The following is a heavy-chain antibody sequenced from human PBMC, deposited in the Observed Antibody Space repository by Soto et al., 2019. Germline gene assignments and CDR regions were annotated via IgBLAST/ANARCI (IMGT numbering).Heavy chain of an antibody. J-gene: IGHJ3*02. CDR3: ARHVLPHIVVVTARHLYAFDI. Sequence: GESLKISCKGSGYSFTSYWIGWVRQMPGKGLEWMGIIYPGDSDTRYSPSLQGQVTIATDKSISTAYLQWSSLKASDTAMEDCARHVLPHIVVVTARHLYAFDIWGQGTMVTVSS. CDR2: IYPGDSDT. CDR1: GYSFTSYW. D-gene: IGHD2-21*02. V-gene: IGHV5-51*01.